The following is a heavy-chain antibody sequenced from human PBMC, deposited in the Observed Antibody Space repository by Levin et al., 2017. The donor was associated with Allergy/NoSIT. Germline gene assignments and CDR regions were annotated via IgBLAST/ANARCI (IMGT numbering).Heavy chain of an antibody. CDR3: ARVAGYSYGYYFDY. CDR1: GGSISSGGYS. V-gene: IGHV4-30-2*01. D-gene: IGHD5-18*01. J-gene: IGHJ4*02. Sequence: SETLSLTCAVSGGSISSGGYSWSWIRQPPGKGLEWIGNIYLSGSTYYNPSLKSRVTISVDRSKNQFSLNLSSVTVADTAVYYCARVAGYSYGYYFDYWGQGTLVTVSS. CDR2: IYLSGST.